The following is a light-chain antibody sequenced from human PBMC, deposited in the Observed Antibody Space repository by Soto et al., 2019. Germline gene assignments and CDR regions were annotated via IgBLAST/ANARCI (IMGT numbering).Light chain of an antibody. V-gene: IGKV3-20*01. CDR2: GAS. J-gene: IGKJ1*01. CDR1: QSVISSF. Sequence: EIVLTQSPGTLSLSPGERATLSCRASQSVISSFLAWYQQKPGQAPRLLIDGASSRATGIPDRFSGSGSGTDFTLTISRLEPEDFAVNYCQQYGSSRWTFGQGTKVEIK. CDR3: QQYGSSRWT.